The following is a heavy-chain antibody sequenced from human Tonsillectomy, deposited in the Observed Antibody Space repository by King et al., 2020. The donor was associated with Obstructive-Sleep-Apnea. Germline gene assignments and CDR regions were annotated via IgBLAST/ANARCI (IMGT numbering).Heavy chain of an antibody. D-gene: IGHD6-19*01. V-gene: IGHV4-30-4*01. CDR3: ARVVPIAVAGTGGMDV. CDR2: IYYSGST. CDR1: GGSISSGDYY. J-gene: IGHJ6*02. Sequence: VQLQESGPGLVKPSQTLSLTCTVSGGSISSGDYYWSWIRQPPGKGLEWIGYIYYSGSTYYNPSLKSRVTISVDTSKNQFSLKLSSVTAADTAVYYCARVVPIAVAGTGGMDVWGQGTTVTVSS.